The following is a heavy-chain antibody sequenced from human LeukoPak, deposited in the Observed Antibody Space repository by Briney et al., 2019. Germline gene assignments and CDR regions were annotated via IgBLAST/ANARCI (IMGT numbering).Heavy chain of an antibody. CDR2: INPNSGGT. Sequence: ASVKVSSKASGYTFTGYYMHWVRQAPRQGLEWMGWINPNSGGTNYAQKFQGRVTMTMDTSISTAYMELSRLRSDDTAVYYCARGCPMSGCLDYWGQGTLVTVSS. CDR3: ARGCPMSGCLDY. CDR1: GYTFTGYY. D-gene: IGHD6-19*01. J-gene: IGHJ4*02. V-gene: IGHV1-2*02.